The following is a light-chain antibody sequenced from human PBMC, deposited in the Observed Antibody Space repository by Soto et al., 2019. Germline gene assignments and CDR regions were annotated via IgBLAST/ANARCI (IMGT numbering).Light chain of an antibody. J-gene: IGKJ1*01. Sequence: IVLTQSPGTLSLSPVERVSLSFMASRSVSSNYVAWYQQKPGQAPRLLISGASNRATGTPDRFRGSGSGTDFTLTITRLEPEDFAVYYCHQYGSAPWTFGQGTKVDIK. V-gene: IGKV3-20*01. CDR3: HQYGSAPWT. CDR1: RSVSSNY. CDR2: GAS.